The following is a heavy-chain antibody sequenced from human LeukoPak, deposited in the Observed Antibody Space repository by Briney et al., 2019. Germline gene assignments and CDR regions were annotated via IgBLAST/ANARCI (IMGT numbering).Heavy chain of an antibody. CDR3: ASQSYARFDP. J-gene: IGHJ5*02. CDR1: GFTFSSYW. V-gene: IGHV3-7*01. D-gene: IGHD3-16*01. Sequence: GGSLRLSCAASGFTFSSYWMSWVRQAPGKGLEWVGNIHPDGSAQFPVDSVKGRFTISRDNARNSLFLQMNNLRVEDTAVYYCASQSYARFDPWGQGTLVIVSS. CDR2: IHPDGSAQ.